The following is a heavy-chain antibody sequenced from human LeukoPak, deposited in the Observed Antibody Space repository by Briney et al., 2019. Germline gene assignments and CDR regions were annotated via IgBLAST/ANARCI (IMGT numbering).Heavy chain of an antibody. J-gene: IGHJ3*02. V-gene: IGHV4-39*07. CDR2: IYYSGST. D-gene: IGHD6-19*01. Sequence: SETLSLTCTVSGGSISSSSYYWGWIRQPPGTGLEWIGSIYYSGSTYYNPSLKSRVTISVDTSKNQFSLKLSSVTAADTAVYYCATEAVAGTGEAFDIWGQGTMVTVSS. CDR1: GGSISSSSYY. CDR3: ATEAVAGTGEAFDI.